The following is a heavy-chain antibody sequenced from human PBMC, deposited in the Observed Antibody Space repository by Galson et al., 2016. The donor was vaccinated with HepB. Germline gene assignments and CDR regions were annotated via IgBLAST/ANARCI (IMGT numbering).Heavy chain of an antibody. V-gene: IGHV3-21*01. Sequence: SLRLSCAASGFTFNTYSMNWVRQAPGKGLEWVSSISGTSTYIYYADSVKGRFTISRDNAKNSLYLQMNNVRAEDTAVYYCARDLRGMIRFFDWSTHFDSWGQGTLVTASS. D-gene: IGHD3-9*01. J-gene: IGHJ4*02. CDR1: GFTFNTYS. CDR3: ARDLRGMIRFFDWSTHFDS. CDR2: ISGTSTYI.